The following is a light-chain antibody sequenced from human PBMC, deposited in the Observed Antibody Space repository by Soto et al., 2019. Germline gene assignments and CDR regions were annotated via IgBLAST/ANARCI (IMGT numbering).Light chain of an antibody. J-gene: IGLJ3*02. Sequence: QSVLTQPPSMSGAPGQRVTISCTGSSSDIGAGYDVHWYQQFPGTAPKLLIYGNINRPSGVPDRFYGSKSGTSASLAITGLQAEDEADYYCQSYDSSLGGSKVVFGGGTKLTVL. CDR2: GNI. CDR3: QSYDSSLGGSKVV. CDR1: SSDIGAGYD. V-gene: IGLV1-40*01.